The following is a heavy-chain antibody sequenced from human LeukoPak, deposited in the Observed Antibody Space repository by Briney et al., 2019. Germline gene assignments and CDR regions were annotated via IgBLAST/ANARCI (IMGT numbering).Heavy chain of an antibody. Sequence: SETLSLTCTVSGYSISSGYYWGWIRQPPGKGLEWIGSIYHSGSTYYNPSLKSRVTISVDTSKNQFSLKLSSVTAADTAVYYCARAVGGYHFDYWGQGTLVTGS. J-gene: IGHJ4*02. CDR3: ARAVGGYHFDY. D-gene: IGHD3-16*01. CDR2: IYHSGST. V-gene: IGHV4-38-2*02. CDR1: GYSISSGYY.